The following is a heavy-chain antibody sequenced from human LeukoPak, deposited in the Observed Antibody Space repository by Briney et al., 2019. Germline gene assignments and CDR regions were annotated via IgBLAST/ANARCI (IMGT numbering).Heavy chain of an antibody. V-gene: IGHV4-4*07. CDR3: ARGGNGDHYFDS. CDR2: INTSGST. CDR1: GGSFRTYY. J-gene: IGHJ4*02. Sequence: SETLSLTCAGSGGSFRTYYWSWLRQSAGKGLEWIGRINTSGSTNYNPSLRTRGTLSADTSTNQFSLKLSSVTAADTAVYYCARGGNGDHYFDSWGQGILVTVSS. D-gene: IGHD4-17*01.